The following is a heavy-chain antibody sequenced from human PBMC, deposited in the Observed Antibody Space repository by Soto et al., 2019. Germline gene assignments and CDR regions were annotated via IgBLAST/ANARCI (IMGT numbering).Heavy chain of an antibody. D-gene: IGHD6-13*01. Sequence: SETLSLTCTVSGGSVSSGRYYWSWIRQPAGKVLEGIVYIYYSGSTNYNPSLKSLVTISGDTSKNQFSLKLSSVTAADTAVYYCARARYTNSSYQRETYYGMYVWGQGTTVTDSS. J-gene: IGHJ6*02. CDR1: GGSVSSGRYY. V-gene: IGHV4-61*01. CDR3: ARARYTNSSYQRETYYGMYV. CDR2: IYYSGST.